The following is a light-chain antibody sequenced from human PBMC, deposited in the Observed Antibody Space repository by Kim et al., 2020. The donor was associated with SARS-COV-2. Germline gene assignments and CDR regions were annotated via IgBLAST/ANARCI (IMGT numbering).Light chain of an antibody. Sequence: GQKVTISCSGSRCNIGTNYVSWYQQLPGTVPKVLIYDNNKRPSGIPDRFSGSKSGTSGTLDITGLQTGDEADYYCGTWDSSLSVWLFGGGTKVTVL. CDR3: GTWDSSLSVWL. CDR1: RCNIGTNY. J-gene: IGLJ3*02. CDR2: DNN. V-gene: IGLV1-51*01.